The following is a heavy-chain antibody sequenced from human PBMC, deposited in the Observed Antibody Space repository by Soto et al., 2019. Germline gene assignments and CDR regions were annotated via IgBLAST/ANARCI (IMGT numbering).Heavy chain of an antibody. D-gene: IGHD2-8*02. V-gene: IGHV4-4*07. J-gene: IGHJ4*02. Sequence: LSLTCTVSGASITGSFFWSWIRQPAGKGLEWIGRFSLSGTTNYNPSLRSRVTMSADVSKNQFSLRLTSVTAADTALYYCARGMTPPGAPAWYYFDSWGQGTLVTVSS. CDR1: GASITGSFF. CDR2: FSLSGTT. CDR3: ARGMTPPGAPAWYYFDS.